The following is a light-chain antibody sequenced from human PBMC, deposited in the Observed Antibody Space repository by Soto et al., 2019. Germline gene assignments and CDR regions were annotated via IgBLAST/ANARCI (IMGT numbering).Light chain of an antibody. CDR3: QTWSTDIRV. Sequence: QPVLTQPPSASASLGASVKLTCTLSSGHNSYAIAWHQQQPEKGPRYLMKLNSDGSHSKGGGIPDRFSGSSSGAERYLTISSLQSEDEAYYYCQTWSTDIRVFGGGTKVTVL. CDR1: SGHNSYA. V-gene: IGLV4-69*01. J-gene: IGLJ3*02. CDR2: LNSDGSH.